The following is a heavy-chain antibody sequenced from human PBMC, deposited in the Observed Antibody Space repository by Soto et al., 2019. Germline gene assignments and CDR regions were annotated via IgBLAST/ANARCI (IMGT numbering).Heavy chain of an antibody. CDR2: MNPNSGET. J-gene: IGHJ4*02. D-gene: IGHD3-10*01. Sequence: QVQLVQSGAEVKKPGASVKVSCKASGHTITSYNITWVRKAPGQGLEWMGWMNPNSGETGSTEKFEGRVSMTRDNSEARAYMELSSLTPDDTGVYYCARHGSQDGSWDYLHWGQGTLVTVSS. CDR3: ARHGSQDGSWDYLH. CDR1: GHTITSYN. V-gene: IGHV1-8*01.